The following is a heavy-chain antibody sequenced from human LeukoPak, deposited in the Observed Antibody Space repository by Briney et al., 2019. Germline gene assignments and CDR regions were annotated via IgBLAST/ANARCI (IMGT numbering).Heavy chain of an antibody. D-gene: IGHD6-6*01. Sequence: GGSLRLSCAASGFTFSSYAMSWVRQAPGKGLEWVSAISGSGGSTYYADAVKGRFTISRDNSKNTLYLQMNSLRAEDTAVYYCAKDRYSSSYNFDYWGQGTLVTVSS. V-gene: IGHV3-23*01. J-gene: IGHJ4*02. CDR2: ISGSGGST. CDR3: AKDRYSSSYNFDY. CDR1: GFTFSSYA.